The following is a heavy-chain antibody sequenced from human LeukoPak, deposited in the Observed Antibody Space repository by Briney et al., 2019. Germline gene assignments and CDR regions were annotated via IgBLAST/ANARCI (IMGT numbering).Heavy chain of an antibody. CDR1: GFTFSTYA. J-gene: IGHJ4*02. CDR2: ISSSSSYT. V-gene: IGHV3-11*06. D-gene: IGHD4-17*01. CDR3: ARDLHDYGDPGGDY. Sequence: PGGSLRLSCAASGFTFSTYAMSWIRQAPGKGLEWVSYISSSSSYTNYADSVKGRFTISRDNAKNSLYLQMNSLSAEDTAVYYCARDLHDYGDPGGDYWGQGTLVTVSS.